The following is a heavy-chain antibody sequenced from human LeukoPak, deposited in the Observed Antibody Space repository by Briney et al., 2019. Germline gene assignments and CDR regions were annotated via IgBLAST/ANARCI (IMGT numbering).Heavy chain of an antibody. CDR1: GFTFSSYW. CDR3: ASSPSYSDSY. Sequence: GGSLRLSCAGSGFTFSSYWMHWVRQAPGKGLVWVSRINTDGSTTTYADSVKGRFTISRDDAKNTLYLQMSSLRAEDTAMYYCASSPSYSDSYWGQGTLVTVSS. J-gene: IGHJ4*02. V-gene: IGHV3-74*01. CDR2: INTDGSTT. D-gene: IGHD4-11*01.